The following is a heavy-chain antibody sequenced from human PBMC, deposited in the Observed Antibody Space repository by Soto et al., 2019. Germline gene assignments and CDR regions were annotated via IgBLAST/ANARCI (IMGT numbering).Heavy chain of an antibody. V-gene: IGHV4-4*02. D-gene: IGHD1-26*01. Sequence: SETLSLTCAVSGGSISSSNWWSWVRQHPGKGLEWIGEIYHSGSTNYNPSRKSRVTISVDKSKNQFSLKLSSVTAADTAVYYCAARGSYYAVYYYGMDVWGQGTTVTVSS. CDR1: GGSISSSNW. CDR2: IYHSGST. J-gene: IGHJ6*02. CDR3: AARGSYYAVYYYGMDV.